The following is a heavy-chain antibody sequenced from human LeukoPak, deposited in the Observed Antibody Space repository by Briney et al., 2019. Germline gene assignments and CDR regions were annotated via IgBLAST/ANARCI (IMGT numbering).Heavy chain of an antibody. CDR1: GGSISSYY. CDR2: IYYSGST. J-gene: IGHJ4*02. Sequence: SETLSLTCTVSGGSISSYYWSWIRQPPGKGLEWIGYIYYSGSTNYNPSLQSRVTISVDTSKNQFSLKLSSVTAADTAVYYCARLGIAAAGPRNANDYWGQGTLVTVSS. D-gene: IGHD6-13*01. V-gene: IGHV4-59*08. CDR3: ARLGIAAAGPRNANDY.